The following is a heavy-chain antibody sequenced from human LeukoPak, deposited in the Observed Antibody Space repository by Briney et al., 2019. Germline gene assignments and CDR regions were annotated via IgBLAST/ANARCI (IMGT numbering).Heavy chain of an antibody. J-gene: IGHJ4*02. D-gene: IGHD4-17*01. CDR2: ISYDGSNK. CDR1: GFTFSSYA. CDR3: ARAVQPYGDYPHDY. Sequence: GGSLRLSCAASGFTFSSYAMHWVRQAPGKGLEWVAVISYDGSNKYYADSVKGRFTISRDNSKNTLYLQMNSLRAEDTAVYYCARAVQPYGDYPHDYWGQGTLVTVSS. V-gene: IGHV3-30*04.